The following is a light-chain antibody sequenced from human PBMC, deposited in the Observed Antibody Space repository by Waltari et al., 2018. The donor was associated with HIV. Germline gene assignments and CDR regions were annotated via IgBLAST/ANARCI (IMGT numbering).Light chain of an antibody. CDR1: QTISTW. V-gene: IGKV1-5*03. CDR2: KAS. Sequence: DIQLTQSPSALSASVGDTVTITCRASQTISTWLGWYQQKPGKAPKLLIYKASFLQSGVPSRFSGSGSGTEFTLTISSLQPEDFATYYCQQYTTTWTFGQGTKVELK. J-gene: IGKJ1*01. CDR3: QQYTTTWT.